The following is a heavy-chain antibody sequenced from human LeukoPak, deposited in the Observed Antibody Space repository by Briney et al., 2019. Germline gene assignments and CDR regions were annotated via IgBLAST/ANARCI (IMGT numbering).Heavy chain of an antibody. CDR1: GGSISSYY. CDR3: ARDREYFDY. V-gene: IGHV4-59*01. Sequence: PSETLSLTCTVSGGSISSYYWSWIRQPPGKRLEWIGYIYYSGSTNYNPSLKSRVTISVDTSKNQFSLKLSSVTAADTAVYYCARDREYFDYWGQGTLVTVSS. CDR2: IYYSGST. J-gene: IGHJ4*02.